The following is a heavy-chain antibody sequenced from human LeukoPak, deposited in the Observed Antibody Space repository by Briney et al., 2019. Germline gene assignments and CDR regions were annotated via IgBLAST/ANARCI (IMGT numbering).Heavy chain of an antibody. CDR1: GGSISSYY. CDR3: ARDGGSYLNFDY. V-gene: IGHV4-59*01. CDR2: IYDSGST. J-gene: IGHJ4*02. Sequence: PSETLSLTCTVSGGSISSYYWNWIRQPPGKGLEWIGYIYDSGSTNYNPSPKSRVTISVDTSNNQFSLRLSSVTAADTAVYYCARDGGSYLNFDYWGQGTLVTVSS. D-gene: IGHD1-26*01.